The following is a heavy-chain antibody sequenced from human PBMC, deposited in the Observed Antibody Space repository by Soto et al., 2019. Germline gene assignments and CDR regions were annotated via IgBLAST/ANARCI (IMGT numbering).Heavy chain of an antibody. V-gene: IGHV4-30-4*02. CDR1: GGTIGRGGYY. CDR3: GRMVAAGGNIFDL. Sequence: HSRTFSGGTIGRGGYYWICIRKPPGKGLEWIGYIYCSLSTYYNPYLKSRVTISVDTSKNQFYLQLRSVNAADRAVSYCGRMVAAGGNIFDLWVQRPL. CDR2: IYCSLST. D-gene: IGHD6-13*01. J-gene: IGHJ4*02.